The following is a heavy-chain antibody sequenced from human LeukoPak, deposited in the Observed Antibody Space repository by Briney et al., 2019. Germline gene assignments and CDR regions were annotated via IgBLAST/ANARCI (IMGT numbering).Heavy chain of an antibody. CDR3: AKGRWFGELPLDYFDY. CDR1: GLTFSSYG. V-gene: IGHV3-30*02. Sequence: GGSLRLSCAASGLTFSSYGMHWVRQAPGKGLEWVAFIRYDGSNKYYADSVKGRFTISRDNSKNTLYLQMNSLRAEDTAVYYCAKGRWFGELPLDYFDYWGQGTLVTVSS. J-gene: IGHJ4*02. D-gene: IGHD3-10*01. CDR2: IRYDGSNK.